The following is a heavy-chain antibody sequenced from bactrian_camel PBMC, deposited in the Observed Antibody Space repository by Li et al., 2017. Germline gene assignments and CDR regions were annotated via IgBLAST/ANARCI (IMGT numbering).Heavy chain of an antibody. V-gene: IGHV3S53*01. CDR1: DSSDSNYC. CDR2: IASAGYT. D-gene: IGHD4*01. J-gene: IGHJ4*01. Sequence: HVQLVESGGKSVQTGGSLRLSCEVSDSSDSNYCMAWFRQAPGKEREGVAGIASAGYTTYADAVKGRLTISQDNAKTTLFLQMNSLKPEDTAMYYCAAAPCPVYSDFAGWGQGTQVTVS. CDR3: AAAPCPVYSDFAG.